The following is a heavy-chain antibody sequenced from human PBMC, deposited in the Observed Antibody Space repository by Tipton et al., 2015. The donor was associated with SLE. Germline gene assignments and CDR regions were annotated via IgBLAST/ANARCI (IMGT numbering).Heavy chain of an antibody. J-gene: IGHJ4*02. Sequence: SLRLSCAASGFTFSTYSMNWVRQAPGKGLEWVSYISSRSSTIYYADSVKGRFTISRDNAKNSLYLQMNSLRVEDTAVYYCAREGGGGQWLAPDYWGQGTLVTVSS. D-gene: IGHD6-19*01. CDR3: AREGGGGQWLAPDY. CDR2: ISSRSSTI. CDR1: GFTFSTYS. V-gene: IGHV3-48*01.